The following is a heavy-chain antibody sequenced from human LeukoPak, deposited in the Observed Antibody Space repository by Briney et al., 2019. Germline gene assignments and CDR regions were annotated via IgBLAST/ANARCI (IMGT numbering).Heavy chain of an antibody. Sequence: RASVKVSCKASGYTFTSYAMHWVRQAPGQRLEWMGWINAGNGKTKYLQKFQGRVTITRDTSASTAFMELSSLRSEDTAVYYWARDDGYSSSWFDYWGQGTLVTVSS. J-gene: IGHJ4*02. V-gene: IGHV1-3*01. D-gene: IGHD6-13*01. CDR1: GYTFTSYA. CDR3: ARDDGYSSSWFDY. CDR2: INAGNGKT.